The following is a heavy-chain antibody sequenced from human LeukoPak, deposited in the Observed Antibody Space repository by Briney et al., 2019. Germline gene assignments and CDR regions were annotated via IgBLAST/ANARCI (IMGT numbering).Heavy chain of an antibody. D-gene: IGHD5-12*01. CDR3: ARDSPLDIVARIGLDY. Sequence: PSETLSLTCSVSGGSISSSSYYWGWIRQPPGKGLEWIGSIYYSGSTYYNPSLKSRVTISVDTSKKQFSLKLSSVTAADTAVYYCARDSPLDIVARIGLDYWGQGALVTVSS. V-gene: IGHV4-39*02. CDR2: IYYSGST. CDR1: GGSISSSSYY. J-gene: IGHJ4*02.